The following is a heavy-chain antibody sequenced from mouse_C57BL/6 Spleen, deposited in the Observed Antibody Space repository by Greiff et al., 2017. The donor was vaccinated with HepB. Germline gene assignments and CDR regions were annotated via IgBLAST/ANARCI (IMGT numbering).Heavy chain of an antibody. Sequence: VQLQQSGPELVKPGASVKISCKASGYTFTDYYMNWVKQSHGKSLEWIGDINPNNGGTSYNQKFKGKATLTVDKSSSTAYMELRSLTSEDSAVYYCAREGYGYDDGYWGQGTTLTVSS. J-gene: IGHJ2*01. CDR3: AREGYGYDDGY. CDR2: INPNNGGT. CDR1: GYTFTDYY. V-gene: IGHV1-26*01. D-gene: IGHD2-2*01.